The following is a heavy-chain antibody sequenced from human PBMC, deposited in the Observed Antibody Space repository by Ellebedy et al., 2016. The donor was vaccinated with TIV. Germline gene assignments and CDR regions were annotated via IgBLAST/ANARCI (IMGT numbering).Heavy chain of an antibody. D-gene: IGHD5-18*01. J-gene: IGHJ4*02. V-gene: IGHV1-69*04. CDR2: IIPILGIA. Sequence: AASVKVSCKASGGTFSSYAISWARQAPGQGLEWMGRIIPILGIANYAQKFQGRVTITADKSTSTAYMELSSLRSEDTAVYYCAGSVDTAMVGEVDYWGQGTLVTVSS. CDR1: GGTFSSYA. CDR3: AGSVDTAMVGEVDY.